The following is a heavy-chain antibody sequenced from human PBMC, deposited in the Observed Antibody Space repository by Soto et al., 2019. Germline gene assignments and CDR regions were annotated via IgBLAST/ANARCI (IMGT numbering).Heavy chain of an antibody. V-gene: IGHV3-33*01. CDR2: IWYDGSNK. D-gene: IGHD6-13*01. CDR3: ARDQGGLYSSSLY. J-gene: IGHJ4*02. Sequence: VGSLRLSCAASGFTFSSYGMHWVRQAPGKGLEWVAVIWYDGSNKYYADPVKGRFTISRDNSKNTLYLQMNSLRAEDTAVYYCARDQGGLYSSSLYWGQGTLVTVSS. CDR1: GFTFSSYG.